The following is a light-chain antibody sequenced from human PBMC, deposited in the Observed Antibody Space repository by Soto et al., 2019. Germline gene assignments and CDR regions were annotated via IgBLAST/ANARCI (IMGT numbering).Light chain of an antibody. J-gene: IGLJ2*01. CDR1: SSDVGGYNY. CDR3: SSYGGRNNLI. V-gene: IGLV2-8*01. CDR2: DVN. Sequence: QSALTQPPSASGSPGQSVTISCTGTSSDVGGYNYVYWYQHQPGKAPKLMIYDVNKRPSGVPDRLSGSKSGSTASLTVSGLQAEDEADYYCSSYGGRNNLIFGGGTKLTVL.